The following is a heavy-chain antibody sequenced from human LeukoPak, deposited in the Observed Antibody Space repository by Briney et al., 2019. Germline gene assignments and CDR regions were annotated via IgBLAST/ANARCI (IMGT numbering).Heavy chain of an antibody. Sequence: SETLSLTCTVSDGSISSYYWSWIRQPPGKGLEWIGYIYYSGRTNYNPSLKSRVTISVDTSKNQFSLKLSSVTAADTAVYYCARERVGATGEEFDYWGQGTLVTVSS. CDR3: ARERVGATGEEFDY. CDR1: DGSISSYY. J-gene: IGHJ4*02. V-gene: IGHV4-59*01. CDR2: IYYSGRT. D-gene: IGHD1-26*01.